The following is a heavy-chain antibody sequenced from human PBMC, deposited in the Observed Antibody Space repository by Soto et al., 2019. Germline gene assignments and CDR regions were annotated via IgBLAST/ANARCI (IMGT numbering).Heavy chain of an antibody. CDR3: TRDLYFMSTSTVTTAGY. Sequence: HVQMVQSGGEVKKPGASVKVSCKPSGYTFMNFGISWVRQAPGQGLQWMGWISPENGKTKYALKFQGRVSMTADTSTSTVYMELRSLRSDDTAVYYCTRDLYFMSTSTVTTAGYWGQGTLVAVSS. J-gene: IGHJ4*02. CDR1: GYTFMNFG. CDR2: ISPENGKT. V-gene: IGHV1-18*01. D-gene: IGHD4-17*01.